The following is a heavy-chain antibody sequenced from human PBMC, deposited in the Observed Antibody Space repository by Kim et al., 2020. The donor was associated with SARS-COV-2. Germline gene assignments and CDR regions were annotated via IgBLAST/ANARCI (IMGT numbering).Heavy chain of an antibody. Sequence: DSVKGRFTVASDTASDTLYLLMKSLRAEDTAVYYCARDPLIVGATAPFDLWGRGTLVTVSS. J-gene: IGHJ2*01. CDR3: ARDPLIVGATAPFDL. V-gene: IGHV3-74*01. D-gene: IGHD1-26*01.